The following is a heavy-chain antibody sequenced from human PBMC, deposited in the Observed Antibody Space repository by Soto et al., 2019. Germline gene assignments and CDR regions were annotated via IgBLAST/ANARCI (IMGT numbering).Heavy chain of an antibody. CDR3: ARRAIQGPIDY. J-gene: IGHJ4*02. CDR1: GYSISSSNW. V-gene: IGHV4-28*01. Sequence: QVQLQESGPGLVKPSDTLSLTCAVSGYSISSSNWWGWIRQPPGKGLEWIGYIYYSGTTYYNPSLKSRVTMSLDTSKNQFSLEPTAVTAVDTAVYYCARRAIQGPIDYWGQGTLVTVSS. CDR2: IYYSGTT.